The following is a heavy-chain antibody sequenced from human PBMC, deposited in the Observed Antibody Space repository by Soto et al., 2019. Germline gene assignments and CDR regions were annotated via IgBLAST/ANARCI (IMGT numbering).Heavy chain of an antibody. V-gene: IGHV3-23*01. CDR3: ARGDRGGSGSPASYYYSGVDV. CDR1: GFTFSSYA. D-gene: IGHD2-15*01. CDR2: VSAGGDMT. Sequence: DVQLLESGGHLVQPGGSLRLSCAASGFTFSSYAMSWVRQAPGKGLEWVSSVSAGGDMTYYSDSVKGRFTISRDNSNNALLLQMNSLRIEDTALYYCARGDRGGSGSPASYYYSGVDVWGQGATVTVS. J-gene: IGHJ6*02.